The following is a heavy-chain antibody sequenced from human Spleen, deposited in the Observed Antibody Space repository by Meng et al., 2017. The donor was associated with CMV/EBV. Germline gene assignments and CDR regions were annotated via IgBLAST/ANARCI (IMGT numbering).Heavy chain of an antibody. CDR1: SISSNNW. CDR2: IDHRGSP. CDR3: ARSNIVVVPAVGDWFDP. J-gene: IGHJ5*02. D-gene: IGHD2-2*01. Sequence: SISSNNWWSWVRQPPGKGLEWIGEIDHRGSPNYNPSLKSRVTISVDKSKNQFSLELNFVTAADTAVYFCARSNIVVVPAVGDWFDPWVQGTLVTVSS. V-gene: IGHV4-4*01.